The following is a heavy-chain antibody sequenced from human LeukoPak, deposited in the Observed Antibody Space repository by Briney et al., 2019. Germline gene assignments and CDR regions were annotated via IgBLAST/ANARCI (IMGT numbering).Heavy chain of an antibody. D-gene: IGHD6-25*01. CDR1: GFTFSSYG. J-gene: IGHJ4*02. CDR3: ARDPYSSVDTYYFDY. Sequence: GGSLRFSCAASGFTFSSYGMHWVRQAPGKGLEWVAFIRYDGSNKYYADSVKGRFTISRDNSKNTLYLQMNSLRAEDTAVYYRARDPYSSVDTYYFDYWGQGTLVTVSS. V-gene: IGHV3-30*02. CDR2: IRYDGSNK.